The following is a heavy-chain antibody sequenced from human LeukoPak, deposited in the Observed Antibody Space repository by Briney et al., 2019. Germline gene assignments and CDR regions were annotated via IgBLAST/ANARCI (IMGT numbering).Heavy chain of an antibody. CDR2: IYYSGST. CDR3: ARGFYGSESYSPPYYYMDV. CDR1: GGSISSYY. V-gene: IGHV4-59*01. Sequence: SETLSLTCTVSGGSISSYYWSWIRQPPGKGLEWIGYIYYSGSTNYNPSLKSRVTISVDTSKNQFSLKLSSVTAADTAVYYCARGFYGSESYSPPYYYMDVWGKGTTVTISS. J-gene: IGHJ6*03. D-gene: IGHD3-10*01.